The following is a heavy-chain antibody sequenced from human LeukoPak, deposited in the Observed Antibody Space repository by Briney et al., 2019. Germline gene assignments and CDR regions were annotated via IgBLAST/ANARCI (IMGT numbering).Heavy chain of an antibody. Sequence: PSETLSLTCAVYGGSFSGYYWSWIRQPPGKGLEWIGEINHSGSTNYNPSLKSRVTISVDTSKNQFSLKLSSVTAADTAVYYCARGRCSSTSCYTRGRYYYYGMDVRGQGTTVTVSS. CDR3: ARGRCSSTSCYTRGRYYYYGMDV. V-gene: IGHV4-34*01. CDR2: INHSGST. CDR1: GGSFSGYY. J-gene: IGHJ6*02. D-gene: IGHD2-2*02.